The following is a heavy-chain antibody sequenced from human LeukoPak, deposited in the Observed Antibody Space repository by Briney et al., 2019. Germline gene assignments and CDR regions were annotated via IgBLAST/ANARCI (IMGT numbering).Heavy chain of an antibody. Sequence: QPGGSLRLSCAASGFTFSSYAMSWVRQAPGKGLEWASAISGSGGSTYYADSVKGRFTISRDNSKNTLYLQMNSLRAEDTAVYYCAKTMVRGVMDYYYYGMDVWGQGTTVTVSS. V-gene: IGHV3-23*01. CDR2: ISGSGGST. CDR1: GFTFSSYA. D-gene: IGHD3-10*01. J-gene: IGHJ6*02. CDR3: AKTMVRGVMDYYYYGMDV.